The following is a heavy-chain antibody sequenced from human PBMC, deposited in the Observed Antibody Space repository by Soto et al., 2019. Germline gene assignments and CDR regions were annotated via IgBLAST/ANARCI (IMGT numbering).Heavy chain of an antibody. V-gene: IGHV4-30-2*01. D-gene: IGHD3-22*01. CDR2: IYHSGST. CDR1: GGSISSGGYS. CDR3: ARGSPTYDSSGYYDAFDI. Sequence: KPSETLSLTCAVSGGSISSGGYSWSWIRQPPGKGLEWIGYIYHSGSTYYNPSLKSRVTISVDRSKNQFSLKLSSVTAADTAVYYCARGSPTYDSSGYYDAFDIWGQGTMVTVS. J-gene: IGHJ3*02.